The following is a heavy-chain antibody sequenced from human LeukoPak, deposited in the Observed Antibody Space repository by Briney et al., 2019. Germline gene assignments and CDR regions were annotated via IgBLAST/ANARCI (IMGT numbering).Heavy chain of an antibody. CDR1: GRSFSGYY. J-gene: IGHJ6*03. D-gene: IGHD1/OR15-1a*01. Sequence: PSETLSLTCAVYGRSFSGYYWSWSRQPPGKGLEWIGEINHSGSTNYNPSLKSRATISLDTSKNQFSLNLSSVTAADTAVYYCARGREQQLFYYYYYMDVWGKGTTVTASS. CDR3: ARGREQQLFYYYYYMDV. CDR2: INHSGST. V-gene: IGHV4-34*01.